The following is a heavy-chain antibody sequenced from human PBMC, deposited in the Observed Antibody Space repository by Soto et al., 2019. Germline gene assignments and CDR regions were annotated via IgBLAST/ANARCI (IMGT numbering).Heavy chain of an antibody. D-gene: IGHD2-21*01. CDR1: GDSISSSSQY. J-gene: IGHJ5*02. CDR2: IHYSGTS. Sequence: PSETLSLTCSVSGDSISSSSQYWGWIRQPPGKGLEWTGSIHYSGTSYYNPSLKSRVTIFVDTSKNQLSLKLSSVTAADTAVYYCARHWIAGSSIPWGQGTLVTVSS. CDR3: ARHWIAGSSIP. V-gene: IGHV4-39*01.